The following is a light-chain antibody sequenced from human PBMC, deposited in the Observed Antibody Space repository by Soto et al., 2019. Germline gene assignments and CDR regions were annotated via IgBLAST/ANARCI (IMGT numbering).Light chain of an antibody. CDR1: SSDVGSYNL. V-gene: IGLV2-23*01. Sequence: QSSLTQPASVSGSPGQSITISGTGTSSDVGSYNLVSWYQQHPGKAPKLMIYEGSKRPSGVSNRFSGSKSGNTASLTISGLQAEDEADYYCCSYAGSSTVVFGGGTQLTVL. CDR2: EGS. J-gene: IGLJ2*01. CDR3: CSYAGSSTVV.